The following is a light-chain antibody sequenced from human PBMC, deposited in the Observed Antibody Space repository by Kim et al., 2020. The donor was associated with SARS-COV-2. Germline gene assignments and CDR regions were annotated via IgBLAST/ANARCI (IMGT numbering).Light chain of an antibody. J-gene: IGKJ2*01. CDR3: QQYKKWPMYT. Sequence: EMVMTQSPASLSVSPGERATLSCRASQSIDINLAWYQQRPGQPHRLLIYDTSTRATGIPARFSGSGSGTDFTLTISSLQSEDIAVYYCQQYKKWPMYTFGQGTKLEI. CDR2: DTS. V-gene: IGKV3-15*01. CDR1: QSIDIN.